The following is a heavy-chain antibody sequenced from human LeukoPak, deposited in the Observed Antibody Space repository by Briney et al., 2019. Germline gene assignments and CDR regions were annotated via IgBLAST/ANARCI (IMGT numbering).Heavy chain of an antibody. CDR3: ARALSGYSSGWYDPSNYYYYGMDV. J-gene: IGHJ6*02. CDR2: IYYSGST. V-gene: IGHV4-30-4*01. D-gene: IGHD6-19*01. Sequence: PSETLSLTCTVSGGSISSGDYYWSWIRQPPGKGLEWIGYIYYSGSTYYNPSLKSRVTISVDTSKNQFSLKLSSVTAADTAVYYCARALSGYSSGWYDPSNYYYYGMDVWGQGTTVTASS. CDR1: GGSISSGDYY.